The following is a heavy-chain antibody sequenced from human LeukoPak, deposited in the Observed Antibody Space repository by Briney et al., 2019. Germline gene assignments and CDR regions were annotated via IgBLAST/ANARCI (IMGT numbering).Heavy chain of an antibody. D-gene: IGHD1-26*01. V-gene: IGHV3-30*04. J-gene: IGHJ5*02. CDR1: GFTFSSYA. CDR2: ISYDGSNK. CDR3: ARGRWELLGWFDP. Sequence: PGRFLRLSCAASGFTFSSYAMHWVRPAPGKGLEWVAVISYDGSNKYYADSVKGRFTISRDNSKNTLYLQMNSLRAEDTAVYYCARGRWELLGWFDPWGQGTLVTVSS.